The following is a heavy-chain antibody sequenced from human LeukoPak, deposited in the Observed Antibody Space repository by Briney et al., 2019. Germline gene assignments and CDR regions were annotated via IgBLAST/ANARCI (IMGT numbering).Heavy chain of an antibody. CDR1: GYSFTSYW. V-gene: IGHV5-51*01. CDR2: IYPGDSDT. D-gene: IGHD1-26*01. Sequence: GESLKISCKASGYSFTSYWIGWVRQMPGKGLEYMGIIYPGDSDTKYSPSFQGQITISADTSISTAYLQWCSLKASDTAMYFCASRVGAGSYLNEYWGQGTLVTVSS. CDR3: ASRVGAGSYLNEY. J-gene: IGHJ4*02.